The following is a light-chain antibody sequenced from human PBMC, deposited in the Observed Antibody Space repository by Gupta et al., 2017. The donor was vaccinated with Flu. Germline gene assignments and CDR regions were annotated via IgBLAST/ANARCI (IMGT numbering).Light chain of an antibody. V-gene: IGKV1-17*01. Sequence: DIRMTQSPSSLSASIGDRVIITCRASQGIGSYVGWYQEKPGKAPKRLIHAASTLQSGVPSRFSGSGSGTEFILTISSLQLEDFATYFCLYYHIHAISFGGGTKVEIK. J-gene: IGKJ4*01. CDR3: LYYHIHAIS. CDR1: QGIGSY. CDR2: AAS.